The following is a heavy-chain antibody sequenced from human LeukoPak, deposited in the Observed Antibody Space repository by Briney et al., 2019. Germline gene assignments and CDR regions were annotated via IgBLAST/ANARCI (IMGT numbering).Heavy chain of an antibody. Sequence: SVKVSCKASGGTFSRYAFTWVRQAPGQGLEWMARIIPILGIANYAQNFQGRVTITADKSTSTAYMELTSLRSEDTAVYYCARVDDSGYDNNAFDIWGHGTMVTVSS. CDR1: GGTFSRYA. D-gene: IGHD5-12*01. CDR3: ARVDDSGYDNNAFDI. V-gene: IGHV1-69*04. CDR2: IIPILGIA. J-gene: IGHJ3*02.